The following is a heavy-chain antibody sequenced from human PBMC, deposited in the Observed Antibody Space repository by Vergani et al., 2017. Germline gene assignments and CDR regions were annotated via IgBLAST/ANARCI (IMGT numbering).Heavy chain of an antibody. CDR3: ARIVSYSSSWGTKDY. V-gene: IGHV3-48*03. CDR2: ISSSGSTI. J-gene: IGHJ4*02. Sequence: EVQLVESGGGLVQPGGSLRLSCAASGFTFSSYEMNWVRQAPGQGLEWVSYISSSGSTIYYADSVKGRFTISRDNAKNSLYLQMNSLRAEDTAVYYCARIVSYSSSWGTKDYWGQGTLVTVSS. D-gene: IGHD6-13*01. CDR1: GFTFSSYE.